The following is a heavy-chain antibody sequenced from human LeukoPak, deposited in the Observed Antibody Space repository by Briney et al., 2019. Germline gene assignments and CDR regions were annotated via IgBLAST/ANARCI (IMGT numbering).Heavy chain of an antibody. CDR1: GITFRTYW. CDR3: AREMDDRELDFFYGMDV. D-gene: IGHD3-10*01. V-gene: IGHV3-7*01. Sequence: GGSLRLSCAASGITFRTYWMSWVRQAPGKGLEWVANIKQDGTEIYYVDSVKGRFTISRDNAKNFVYVQMSSLRAEDTAVYFCAREMDDRELDFFYGMDVWGQGTTVTVSS. J-gene: IGHJ6*02. CDR2: IKQDGTEI.